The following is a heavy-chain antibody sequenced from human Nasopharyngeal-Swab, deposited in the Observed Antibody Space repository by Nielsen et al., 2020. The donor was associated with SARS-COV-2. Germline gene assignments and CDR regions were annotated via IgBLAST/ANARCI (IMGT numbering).Heavy chain of an antibody. V-gene: IGHV3-48*04. CDR3: ARDSARYPGGMDV. J-gene: IGHJ6*02. CDR2: ISSSSSTI. Sequence: GESLKISCAASGFTFSSYSMNWVRQAPGKGLEWVSYISSSSSTIYYADSVKGRFTISRDNAKNSLYLQMNSLRAEDTAVYYCARDSARYPGGMDVWGQGTTVTVSS. D-gene: IGHD3-10*01. CDR1: GFTFSSYS.